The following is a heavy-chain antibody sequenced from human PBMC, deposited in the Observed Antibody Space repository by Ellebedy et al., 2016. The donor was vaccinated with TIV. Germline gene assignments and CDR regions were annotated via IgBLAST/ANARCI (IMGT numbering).Heavy chain of an antibody. CDR1: GFTVSSNY. CDR3: ASETFNDVELKVWGVFDL. D-gene: IGHD1-7*01. J-gene: IGHJ3*01. V-gene: IGHV3-66*01. CDR2: IYTNSST. Sequence: GGSLRLSCTASGFTVSSNYMSWVRQAPGKGLEWVSLIYTNSSTYYADSVKGRFTISRDNSKNTLYLQINSLRANDTAVYYCASETFNDVELKVWGVFDLWGQGTMVTVSS.